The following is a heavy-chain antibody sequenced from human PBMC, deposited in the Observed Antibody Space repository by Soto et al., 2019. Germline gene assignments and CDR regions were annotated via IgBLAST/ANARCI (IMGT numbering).Heavy chain of an antibody. D-gene: IGHD5-12*01. J-gene: IGHJ4*02. CDR3: AAGGGLPRYY. CDR1: GGTISSYY. V-gene: IGHV4-59*01. Sequence: PSDTQSLTCDVCGGTISSYYWSWIRQPPGKGLEWIGYIYYSGSTNYNPSLKSRVTISVDTSKNQFSLKLSSVTAADTAVYYCAAGGGLPRYYWGQGTLVTVSS. CDR2: IYYSGST.